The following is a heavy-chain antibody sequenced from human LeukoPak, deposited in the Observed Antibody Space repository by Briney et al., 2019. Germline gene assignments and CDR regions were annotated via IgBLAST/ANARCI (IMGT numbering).Heavy chain of an antibody. J-gene: IGHJ4*02. CDR3: TMGATTAFSFDY. CDR1: GYTFTDYY. V-gene: IGHV1-69-2*01. Sequence: ASVKVSXKVSGYTFTDYYMHWVQQAPGKGLEWMGLVDPEDGETIYAEKFQGRVTITADTSTDTAYMELSSLRSEDTAVYYCTMGATTAFSFDYWGQGTLVTVSS. D-gene: IGHD1-26*01. CDR2: VDPEDGET.